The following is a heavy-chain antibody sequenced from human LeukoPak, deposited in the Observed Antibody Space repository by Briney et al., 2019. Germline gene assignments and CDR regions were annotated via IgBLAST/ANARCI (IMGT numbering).Heavy chain of an antibody. Sequence: GGSLRLSCAASGFTFSSYAVSWVRQAPGKGLEWVSAIDGSSGGTYYADSVKGRFTISRDNSKNTVYLQMNSLRAEDTAVYYCAKGGGTTVTVDYWGQGTLVTVSS. V-gene: IGHV3-23*01. J-gene: IGHJ4*02. CDR3: AKGGGTTVTVDY. D-gene: IGHD4-17*01. CDR2: IDGSSGGT. CDR1: GFTFSSYA.